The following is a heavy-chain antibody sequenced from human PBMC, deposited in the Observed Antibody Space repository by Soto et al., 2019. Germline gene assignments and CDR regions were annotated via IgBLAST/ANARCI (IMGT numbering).Heavy chain of an antibody. CDR3: VCGGNFFVY. Sequence: EVQLVESGGGLVQPGGSLRLSCAASGFTFSTHWMTWVRQPPGKGLEWVANINQDGSERYYVDSVRGRFTISRDNAKNSLYMQMNSLRAEDTAVYYCVCGGNFFVYWGQGTLVTDSP. D-gene: IGHD3-16*01. CDR1: GFTFSTHW. J-gene: IGHJ4*02. CDR2: INQDGSER. V-gene: IGHV3-7*01.